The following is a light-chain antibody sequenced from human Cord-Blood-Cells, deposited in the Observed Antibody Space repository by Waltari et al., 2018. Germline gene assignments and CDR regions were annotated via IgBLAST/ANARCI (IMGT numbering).Light chain of an antibody. Sequence: QSALTHPAPVSGSPGQSITIACTGTSSDVGGYNYVSWYQQHPGKAPKLMIYDVSKRPARVSNRFSGSKSGNTASLTISELQAEDEPDYYCSSYTSSSTWVFGGGTKLTVV. J-gene: IGLJ3*02. CDR2: DVS. CDR3: SSYTSSSTWV. CDR1: SSDVGGYNY. V-gene: IGLV2-14*01.